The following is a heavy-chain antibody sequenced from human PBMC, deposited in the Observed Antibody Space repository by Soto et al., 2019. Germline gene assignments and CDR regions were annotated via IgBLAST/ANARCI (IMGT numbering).Heavy chain of an antibody. Sequence: QLQLQESGSGLVKPSQTLSLTCAVSGGAINSGGYSWSWIRQPPGKGLEGIGYIYHSGSTYYNPSLKSRGTISVERYKNQFSLKLTSVTAADTAVYYCARVPGPWGQGTLVTVSS. V-gene: IGHV4-30-2*01. CDR3: ARVPGP. J-gene: IGHJ5*02. D-gene: IGHD3-10*01. CDR2: IYHSGST. CDR1: GGAINSGGYS.